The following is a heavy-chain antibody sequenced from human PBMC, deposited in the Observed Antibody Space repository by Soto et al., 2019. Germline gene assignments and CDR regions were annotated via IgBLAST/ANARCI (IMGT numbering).Heavy chain of an antibody. V-gene: IGHV3-23*01. Sequence: PGGSLRLSCAASGFTFSSYAMSWVRQAPGKGLEWVSAISGSGGSTYYADSVKGRFTISRDNSKNTLYLQMNSLRAEDTAVYYCAKDRSLFYYYDTLAFDYWGQGTLVTVSS. CDR1: GFTFSSYA. CDR2: ISGSGGST. CDR3: AKDRSLFYYYDTLAFDY. J-gene: IGHJ4*02. D-gene: IGHD3-22*01.